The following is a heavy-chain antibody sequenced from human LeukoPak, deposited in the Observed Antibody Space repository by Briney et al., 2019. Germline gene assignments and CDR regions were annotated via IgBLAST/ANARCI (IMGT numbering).Heavy chain of an antibody. Sequence: ASVKVSCKASGYTFTSYYMCWVRQAPGQGLEWMGIINPSGGSTSYAQKFQGRVTMTRDMSTSTVYMELSSLRSEDTAVYYCARRLGATNFDYWGQGTLVTVSS. D-gene: IGHD1-26*01. CDR1: GYTFTSYY. CDR3: ARRLGATNFDY. CDR2: INPSGGST. V-gene: IGHV1-46*01. J-gene: IGHJ4*02.